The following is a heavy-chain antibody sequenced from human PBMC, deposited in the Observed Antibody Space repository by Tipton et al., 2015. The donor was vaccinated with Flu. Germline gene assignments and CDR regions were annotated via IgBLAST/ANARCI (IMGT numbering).Heavy chain of an antibody. J-gene: IGHJ6*02. CDR3: ARGGYSYGYGKNYYYYGMDV. V-gene: IGHV4-61*02. CDR2: IDTSGST. D-gene: IGHD5-18*01. CDR1: GGSISSGSYY. Sequence: TLSLTCTVSGGSISSGSYYWSWIRQPAGKGLEWIGRIDTSGSTNYNPSLKSRVTISVDTSKNQFSLKLSSVTAADTAVYYCARGGYSYGYGKNYYYYGMDVWGQGTTVTVSS.